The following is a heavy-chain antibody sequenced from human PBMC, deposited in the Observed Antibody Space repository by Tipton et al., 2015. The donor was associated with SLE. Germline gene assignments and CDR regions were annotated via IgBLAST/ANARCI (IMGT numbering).Heavy chain of an antibody. J-gene: IGHJ2*01. Sequence: PGLVKPSETLSLNCIVSGDSIRSYYWSWIRQPPGKGLQWIGYMSDSGSTNYNPSLKSRVTMSVDTSKNHFSLKLISVTAADTAVYYCAREFLNPVTTVHYYFDLWGRGTLVTVSS. CDR2: MSDSGST. CDR1: GDSIRSYY. D-gene: IGHD4-11*01. CDR3: AREFLNPVTTVHYYFDL. V-gene: IGHV4-59*12.